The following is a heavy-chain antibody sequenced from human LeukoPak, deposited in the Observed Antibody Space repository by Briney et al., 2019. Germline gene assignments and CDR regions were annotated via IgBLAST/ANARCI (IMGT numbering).Heavy chain of an antibody. CDR1: GGTFSSYS. CDR2: IMPLFNTA. V-gene: IGHV1-69*05. Sequence: SVKVSCKASGGTFSSYSITWVRQAPGQGLEWMGGIMPLFNTANYAQQFQGRVTITTDESTSTAYMELSSLRFEDAAMYYCARVDRYHYYLDVWGKGTTVTVSS. J-gene: IGHJ6*03. CDR3: ARVDRYHYYLDV.